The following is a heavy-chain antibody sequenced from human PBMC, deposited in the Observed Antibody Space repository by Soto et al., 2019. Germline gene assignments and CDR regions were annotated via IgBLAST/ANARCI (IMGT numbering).Heavy chain of an antibody. J-gene: IGHJ4*02. CDR3: GRDGRYSGSYGVYDFDY. V-gene: IGHV1-18*01. D-gene: IGHD1-26*01. CDR2: ISAYNGNP. CDR1: GYTFTSYG. Sequence: QFQLVQSGAEVKKPGASVKVSCKASGYTFTSYGISWLQQAPGQGIEWRGWISAYNGNPNYAQKIQGRVTMTTATAPSTASMELRSLRSDDTAVYYCGRDGRYSGSYGVYDFDYWGQGTLVTVSS.